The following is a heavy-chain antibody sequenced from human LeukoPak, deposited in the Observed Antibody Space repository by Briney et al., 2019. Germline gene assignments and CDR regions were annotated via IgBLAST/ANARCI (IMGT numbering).Heavy chain of an antibody. D-gene: IGHD3-10*01. CDR2: ISPYNGNT. J-gene: IGHJ4*02. CDR1: GYTFRSYG. V-gene: IGHV1-18*01. Sequence: ASVKVSCKASGYTFRSYGFSWVRQAPGQGLEWMGWISPYNGNTNYAQRFQGRVTMTTDTSTSTAYMELRSLRFDDTAVYYCARVVGGNYYGSETDDYWGQGTLVTVSS. CDR3: ARVVGGNYYGSETDDY.